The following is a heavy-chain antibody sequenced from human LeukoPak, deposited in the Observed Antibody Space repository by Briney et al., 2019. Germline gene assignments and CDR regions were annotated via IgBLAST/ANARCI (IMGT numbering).Heavy chain of an antibody. CDR1: GYTFTGYY. V-gene: IGHV1-2*02. J-gene: IGHJ4*02. Sequence: ASVKVSCKASGYTFTGYYMHWVRQAPGQGLEWMGWINPNSGGTNYAQKFQGRVTMTRDTSISTACMELGSLRSDDTAVYYCARGPILYGGNSGSLNDWGQGTLVTVSS. CDR2: INPNSGGT. CDR3: ARGPILYGGNSGSLND. D-gene: IGHD4-23*01.